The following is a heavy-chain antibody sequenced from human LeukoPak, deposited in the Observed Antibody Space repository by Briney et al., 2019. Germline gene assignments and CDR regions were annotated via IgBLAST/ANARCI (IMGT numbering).Heavy chain of an antibody. Sequence: PSETLSLTCTVSGDSISSSNYYWGWIRQPPGKGLEWIGAIYYSGSTYYNPSLKSRVTISVDTPKNQFSLKLSSATAADTAVYYCARGQRSDAGWGLYYYYYYIDVWGKGTTVTVSS. J-gene: IGHJ6*03. CDR1: GDSISSSNYY. CDR3: ARGQRSDAGWGLYYYYYYIDV. D-gene: IGHD3-10*01. CDR2: IYYSGST. V-gene: IGHV4-39*07.